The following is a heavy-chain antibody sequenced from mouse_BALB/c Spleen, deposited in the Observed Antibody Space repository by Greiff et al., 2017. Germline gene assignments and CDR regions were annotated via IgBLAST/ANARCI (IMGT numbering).Heavy chain of an antibody. CDR2: ISSGGST. J-gene: IGHJ4*01. D-gene: IGHD1-1*01. CDR1: GFTFSSYA. V-gene: IGHV5-6-5*01. CDR3: ARAYYYGSSPYAMDY. Sequence: EVQLVESGGGLVKPGGSLKLSCAASGFTFSSYAMSWVRQTPEKRLEWVASISSGGSTYYPDSVKGRFTISRDNARNILYLQMSSLRSEDTAMYYCARAYYYGSSPYAMDYWGQGTSVTVSS.